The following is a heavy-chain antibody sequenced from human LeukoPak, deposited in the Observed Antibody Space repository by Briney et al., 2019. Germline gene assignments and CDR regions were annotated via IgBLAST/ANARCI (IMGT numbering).Heavy chain of an antibody. CDR1: GFTFSSLW. J-gene: IGHJ6*03. Sequence: GGSLRLSCAASGFTFSSLWMSWVRQAPGRGPEWVANINQDGGTTYYVASVKGRFTISRDNAKNSLSLQMSSLRAEDTAVYYCRKDRQGPNQYHMDVWGKGTTVTVSS. V-gene: IGHV3-7*01. CDR2: INQDGGTT. CDR3: RKDRQGPNQYHMDV.